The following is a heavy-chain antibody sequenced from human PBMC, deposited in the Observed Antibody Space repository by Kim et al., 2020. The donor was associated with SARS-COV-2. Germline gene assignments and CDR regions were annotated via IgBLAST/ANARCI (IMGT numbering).Heavy chain of an antibody. D-gene: IGHD3-10*01. CDR1: GGSISSSSYC. V-gene: IGHV4-39*07. Sequence: SETLSLTCTVSGGSISSSSYCWGWIRQPPGKGLEWIGSIYYSGSTYYNPSLKSRVTISVDTSKIQFSLRLSSVTAADTAVYHCAIGVRGLIDPFDHWGQGTLVTVSS. CDR2: IYYSGST. CDR3: AIGVRGLIDPFDH. J-gene: IGHJ4*02.